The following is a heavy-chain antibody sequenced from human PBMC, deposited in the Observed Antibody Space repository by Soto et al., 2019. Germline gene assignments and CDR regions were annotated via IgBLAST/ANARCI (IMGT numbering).Heavy chain of an antibody. J-gene: IGHJ4*02. Sequence: SETLALTCAVSGGSVSSRRYYGGWIRQPPGKGLEWIGSIYYSGSTYYNPSLKSRVTISVDTSKNQFSLKLSSVTAADTAVYYCARDRGAAVDYWGQGTLVTVSS. CDR3: ARDRGAAVDY. CDR2: IYYSGST. V-gene: IGHV4-39*07. CDR1: GGSVSSRRYY. D-gene: IGHD6-13*01.